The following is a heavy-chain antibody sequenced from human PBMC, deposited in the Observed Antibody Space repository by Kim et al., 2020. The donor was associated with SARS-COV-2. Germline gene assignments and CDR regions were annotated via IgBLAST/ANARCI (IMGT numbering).Heavy chain of an antibody. CDR3: TGAGADY. J-gene: IGHJ4*02. CDR2: INPDGNEE. D-gene: IGHD6-19*01. CDR1: GITFDIYW. V-gene: IGHV3-7*01. Sequence: GGSLRLSCGASGITFDIYWMSWIRQAPGKGLEWVANINPDGNEESYVDSVKGRFTISRDNARKSVFLQMHSLRPEDTAVYYCTGAGADYWGQGTLVTVS.